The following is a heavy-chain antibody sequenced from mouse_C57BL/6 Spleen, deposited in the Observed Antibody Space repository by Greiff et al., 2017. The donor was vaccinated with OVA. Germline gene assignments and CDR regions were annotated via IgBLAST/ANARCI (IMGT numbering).Heavy chain of an antibody. J-gene: IGHJ4*01. V-gene: IGHV1-18*01. D-gene: IGHD2-4*01. CDR3: ARWDDYDDYAMDY. CDR1: GYTFTDYN. Sequence: EVKLVESGPELVKPGASVKIPCKASGYTFTDYNMDWVKQSHGKSLEWIGDINPNNGGTIYNQKFKGKATLTVDKSSSTAYMELRSLTSEDTAVYYCARWDDYDDYAMDYWGQGTSVTVSS. CDR2: INPNNGGT.